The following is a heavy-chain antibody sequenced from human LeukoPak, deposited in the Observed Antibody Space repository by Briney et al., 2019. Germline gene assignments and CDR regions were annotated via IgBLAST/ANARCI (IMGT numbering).Heavy chain of an antibody. J-gene: IGHJ4*02. CDR3: ATKSAPDYYGPPDY. CDR1: GFTFSSYA. CDR2: ISSSGTTI. D-gene: IGHD3-10*01. Sequence: GGSLRLSCAASGFTFSSYAMNWVRQAPGEGLEWISDISSSGTTIYYADSVKGRFTISRDNAQNSLYLQMNSLRAEDTAVYYCATKSAPDYYGPPDYWGQGTLVTVSS. V-gene: IGHV3-48*04.